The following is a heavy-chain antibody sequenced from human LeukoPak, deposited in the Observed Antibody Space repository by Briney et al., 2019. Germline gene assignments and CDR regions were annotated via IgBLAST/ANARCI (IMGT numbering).Heavy chain of an antibody. CDR1: GFTFNSYG. V-gene: IGHV3-23*01. Sequence: GGSLRLSCAASGFTFNSYGMSWVRQAPGKGLEWVSGISGSGGTTYYADSVKGRFTISRDNSKKTLYLQMNSLRAEDTAVYYCAKGAAVAGLFDYWGQGTLVTVSS. CDR2: ISGSGGTT. D-gene: IGHD6-19*01. CDR3: AKGAAVAGLFDY. J-gene: IGHJ4*02.